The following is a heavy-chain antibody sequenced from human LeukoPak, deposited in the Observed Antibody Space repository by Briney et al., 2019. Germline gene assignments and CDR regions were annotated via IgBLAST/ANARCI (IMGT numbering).Heavy chain of an antibody. CDR3: ARESSSLRGYSGYDPNPFDY. CDR1: GYTFTSYG. D-gene: IGHD5-12*01. V-gene: IGHV1-18*01. Sequence: GASVKVSCKASGYTFTSYGISWVRQAPGQGLEWMGWISAYNGNTNYAQKLQGRVTMTTDTSTSTAYMELRSLRSDDTAVYYCARESSSLRGYSGYDPNPFDYWGQGTLVTVSS. CDR2: ISAYNGNT. J-gene: IGHJ4*02.